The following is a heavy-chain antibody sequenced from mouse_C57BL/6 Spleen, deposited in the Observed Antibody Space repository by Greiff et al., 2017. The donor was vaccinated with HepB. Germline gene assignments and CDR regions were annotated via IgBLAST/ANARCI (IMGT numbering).Heavy chain of an antibody. V-gene: IGHV1-22*01. CDR3: ARGGFTTVVAPYAMDY. J-gene: IGHJ4*01. CDR1: GYTFTDYN. D-gene: IGHD1-1*01. CDR2: INPNNGGT. Sequence: EVQLQQSGPELVKPGASVKMSCKASGYTFTDYNMHWVKQSHGKSLEWIGYINPNNGGTSYNQKFKGKATLTVNKSSSTAYMELRSLTSEDSAVYYCARGGFTTVVAPYAMDYWGQGTSVTVSS.